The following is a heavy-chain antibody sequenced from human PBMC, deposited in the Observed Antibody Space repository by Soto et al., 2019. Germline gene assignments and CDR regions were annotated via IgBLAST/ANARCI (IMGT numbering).Heavy chain of an antibody. Sequence: QVHLVQSGAEVKKPGASVKVSCKGSGYIFTTYGITWVRQAPGQGLEWMGWISAHNGNTNYAQKLQGRVTVTRDTSTRTAYMELRNRRSDDTVVYSCARGRYGDYWGQGALVTVSS. D-gene: IGHD1-1*01. J-gene: IGHJ4*02. CDR3: ARGRYGDY. CDR1: GYIFTTYG. V-gene: IGHV1-18*01. CDR2: ISAHNGNT.